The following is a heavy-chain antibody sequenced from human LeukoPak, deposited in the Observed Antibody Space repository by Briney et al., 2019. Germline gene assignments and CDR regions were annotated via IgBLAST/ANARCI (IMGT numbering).Heavy chain of an antibody. V-gene: IGHV3-9*03. Sequence: GGSLRLSCAASGFTFSDYYMSWIRQAPGKGLEWVSGISWNSGSIGYADSVKGRFTISRDNAKNSLYLQMNSLRAEDMALYYCAKESGGYYSSWGQGTLVTVSS. J-gene: IGHJ5*02. CDR3: AKESGGYYSS. CDR1: GFTFSDYY. D-gene: IGHD3-22*01. CDR2: ISWNSGSI.